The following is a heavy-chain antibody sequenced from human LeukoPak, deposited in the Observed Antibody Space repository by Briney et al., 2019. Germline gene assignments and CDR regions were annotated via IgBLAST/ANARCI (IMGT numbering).Heavy chain of an antibody. J-gene: IGHJ4*02. V-gene: IGHV4-34*01. CDR1: GGSFSGYY. CDR3: VRAYDY. Sequence: SETLSLTCAVYGGSFSGYYWSWIRQPPGMGLEWIGEINHSGSTNYNPSLKSRVTISVDTSKNQFSLNLISVTAADTAVYYCVRAYDYWGQGTLVTVSS. CDR2: INHSGST.